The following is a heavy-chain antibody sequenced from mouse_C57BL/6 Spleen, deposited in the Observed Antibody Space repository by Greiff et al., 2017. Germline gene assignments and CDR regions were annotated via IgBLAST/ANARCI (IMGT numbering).Heavy chain of an antibody. D-gene: IGHD2-1*01. CDR3: ARLYGNSPWFAY. V-gene: IGHV1-9*01. CDR1: GYTFTGYW. CDR2: ILPGSGST. J-gene: IGHJ3*01. Sequence: VKLVESGAELMKPGASVKLSCKATGYTFTGYWIEWVKQRPGHGLEWIGEILPGSGSTNYNEKFKGKATFTADTSSNTAYMQLRSLSSEGSAIFCCARLYGNSPWFAYWGKETLVSVSA.